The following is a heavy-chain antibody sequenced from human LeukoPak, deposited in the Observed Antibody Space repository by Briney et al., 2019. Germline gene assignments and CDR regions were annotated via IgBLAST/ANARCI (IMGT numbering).Heavy chain of an antibody. V-gene: IGHV4-59*11. CDR3: ARVFGEGYNAHFDY. CDR2: IYYSGNT. Sequence: SETLSLTSTVSGGSISIQSWSWVRQPAGNGLEWFGYIYYSGNTNYNPSLKSRVTIPVDTSTNQFSLKLSSVTAADTAVYYCARVFGEGYNAHFDYWGQGTLVTVSS. J-gene: IGHJ4*02. CDR1: GGSISIQS. D-gene: IGHD5-24*01.